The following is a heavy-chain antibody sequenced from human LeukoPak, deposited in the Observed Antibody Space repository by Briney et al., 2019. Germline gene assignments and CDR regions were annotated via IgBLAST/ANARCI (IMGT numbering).Heavy chain of an antibody. J-gene: IGHJ4*02. CDR1: GGSISSYY. CDR2: IYYSGST. V-gene: IGHV4-59*01. Sequence: SETLSLTCTVSGGSISSYYWSWIRQPPGKGLEWIGYIYYSGSTNYNPSLKSRVTISVDTSKNQFSLKLSSVTAADTAVYYCAREGLGSSGWPTHFDYWGQGTLVTVSS. D-gene: IGHD6-25*01. CDR3: AREGLGSSGWPTHFDY.